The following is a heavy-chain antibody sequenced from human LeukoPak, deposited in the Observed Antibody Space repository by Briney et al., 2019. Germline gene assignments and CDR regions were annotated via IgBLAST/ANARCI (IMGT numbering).Heavy chain of an antibody. Sequence: PGRSLRLSCAASGFTFSGYTMNWVRQAPGKGLEWVSYISSSSSYIYYADSVKGRFTISRDNAKNSLYLQMNSLRAEDTAVYYCARDNVEDYWGQGTLVTVSS. CDR2: ISSSSSYI. V-gene: IGHV3-21*06. CDR1: GFTFSGYT. J-gene: IGHJ4*02. CDR3: ARDNVEDY. D-gene: IGHD3-16*01.